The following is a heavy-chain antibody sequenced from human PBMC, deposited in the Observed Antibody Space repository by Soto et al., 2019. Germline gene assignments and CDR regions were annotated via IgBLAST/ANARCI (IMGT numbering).Heavy chain of an antibody. V-gene: IGHV3-33*01. CDR1: GFTFSSYG. Sequence: GGSLRLSCAASGFTFSSYGMHWVRQAPGKGLEWVAVIWYDGSNKYYADSVKGRFTISRDNSKNTLYLQMNSLRAEDTAVYYCARDSLDYDSSGYYYWGQGTLVTVSS. J-gene: IGHJ4*02. CDR2: IWYDGSNK. CDR3: ARDSLDYDSSGYYY. D-gene: IGHD3-22*01.